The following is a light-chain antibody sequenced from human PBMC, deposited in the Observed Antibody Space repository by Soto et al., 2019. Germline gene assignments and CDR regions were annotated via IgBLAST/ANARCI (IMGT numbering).Light chain of an antibody. CDR2: DAS. Sequence: EIVLTQSPATLSLSPGERATLSCRASQSVSSYLAWYQQKPGQAPRLLIYDASNRATGIPARFSGSGSGTDFTLTISSLEPEDFAVYYRQQFGSSPITFGGGTKVDIK. CDR1: QSVSSY. J-gene: IGKJ4*01. V-gene: IGKV3-11*01. CDR3: QQFGSSPIT.